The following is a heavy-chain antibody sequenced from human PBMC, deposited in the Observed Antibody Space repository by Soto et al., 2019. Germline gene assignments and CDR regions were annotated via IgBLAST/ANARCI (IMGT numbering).Heavy chain of an antibody. J-gene: IGHJ4*02. CDR2: ISSDSVWI. V-gene: IGHV3-21*01. CDR3: ASGSYGDYSD. D-gene: IGHD4-17*01. CDR1: GFTFSSST. Sequence: PGGSLRLSCADSGFTFSSSTMNWVRQAPGKGLEWVSSISSDSVWIYYAASVKGRFTISRDNAKNSLFLQMSSLRAEDTAVYYCASGSYGDYSDWGQGTLVTVSS.